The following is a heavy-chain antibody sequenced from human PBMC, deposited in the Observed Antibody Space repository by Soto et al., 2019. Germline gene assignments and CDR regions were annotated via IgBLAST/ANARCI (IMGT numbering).Heavy chain of an antibody. CDR2: IYYSGST. CDR1: GGSISSYY. CDR3: ARFNWYFDF. J-gene: IGHJ2*01. V-gene: IGHV4-59*08. Sequence: QVQLQESGPGLVKPSETLSLTCTVSGGSISSYYWSWIRQPPGKGLEWIGYIYYSGSTNYNPSLKSRVTISVDTSKNQFSLKLSSVSAADTALYYCARFNWYFDFWGRGTLVTVSS.